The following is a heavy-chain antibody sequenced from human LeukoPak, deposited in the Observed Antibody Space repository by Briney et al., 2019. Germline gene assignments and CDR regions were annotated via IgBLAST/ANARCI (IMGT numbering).Heavy chain of an antibody. J-gene: IGHJ4*02. Sequence: GGSLRLSCVDSGFSGFTFSNYAMRWVRQAPGKGLEWVSYISSSGSNIYYADSVKGRFTISRDNAKNSLYLQMNSLRAEDTAVYYCARDVETPRIYFDNWGQGTLVTVSS. D-gene: IGHD5-18*01. CDR2: ISSSGSNI. CDR1: GFSGFTFSNYA. CDR3: ARDVETPRIYFDN. V-gene: IGHV3-48*03.